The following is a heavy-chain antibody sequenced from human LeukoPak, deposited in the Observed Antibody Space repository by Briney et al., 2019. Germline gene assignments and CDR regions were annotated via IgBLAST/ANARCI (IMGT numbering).Heavy chain of an antibody. Sequence: SETLSLTCTVSGGSISSSSYYWGWIRQPPGKGLEWIGSIYYSGSTYYNPSLKSRVTISVDTSKNQFSLKLSSVTAADTAVYYCARRGAIFHGDYAYYFDYWGQGTLVTVSS. D-gene: IGHD4-17*01. V-gene: IGHV4-39*07. CDR3: ARRGAIFHGDYAYYFDY. CDR1: GGSISSSSYY. CDR2: IYYSGST. J-gene: IGHJ4*02.